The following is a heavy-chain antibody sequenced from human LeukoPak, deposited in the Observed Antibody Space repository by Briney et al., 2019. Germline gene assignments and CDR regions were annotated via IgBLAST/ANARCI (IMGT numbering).Heavy chain of an antibody. D-gene: IGHD1-26*01. J-gene: IGHJ3*02. CDR3: ARGITYSGSYSGAFDI. V-gene: IGHV4-59*01. CDR1: GGSISSYY. CDR2: IYYSGST. Sequence: SETLSLTCTVSGGSISSYYWSWIRQPPGKGLEWIGYIYYSGSTNYNPSLKSRVTISVDTSKNQFSLKLSSVTAADAAVYYCARGITYSGSYSGAFDIWGQGTMVTAS.